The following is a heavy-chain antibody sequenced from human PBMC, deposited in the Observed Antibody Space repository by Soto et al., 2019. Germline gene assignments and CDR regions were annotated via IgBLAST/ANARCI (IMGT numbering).Heavy chain of an antibody. J-gene: IGHJ6*02. CDR3: ARKSSLAARGLFRYNYYGMDV. CDR2: INHSGSS. V-gene: IGHV4-34*01. D-gene: IGHD6-6*01. CDR1: GGSFSGYS. Sequence: SETLFLTCAVYGGSFSGYSWSWFRQPPGKGLEWIGEINHSGSSNHNPSLKSRVTISVDTSKNQFSLKLSSVTAADTAVYYCARKSSLAARGLFRYNYYGMDVWGQGTTVTVSS.